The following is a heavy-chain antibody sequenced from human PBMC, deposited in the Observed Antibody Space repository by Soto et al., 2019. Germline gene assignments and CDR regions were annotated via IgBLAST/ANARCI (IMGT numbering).Heavy chain of an antibody. CDR3: AKKSEIAVPRYYFDL. V-gene: IGHV3-23*01. CDR1: GFTFGSYA. Sequence: GGSLRLSCAASGFTFGSYAMSCVRQAPGKGLEWVSSMNGGGGSTYYAESVQGRFTISRDNSKNTLYLQMNSLRVEDTAVYYCAKKSEIAVPRYYFDLWGQGTLVTVSS. D-gene: IGHD2-21*01. CDR2: MNGGGGST. J-gene: IGHJ4*02.